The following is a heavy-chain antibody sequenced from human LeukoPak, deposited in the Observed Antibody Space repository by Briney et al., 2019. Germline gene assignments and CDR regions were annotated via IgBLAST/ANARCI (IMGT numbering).Heavy chain of an antibody. D-gene: IGHD2-2*01. CDR1: GFTFSSYW. CDR2: IKQDGSEK. J-gene: IGHJ4*02. CDR3: ARDQGTIVPAAIYSL. V-gene: IGHV3-7*01. Sequence: GGSLRLSCAASGFTFSSYWMSWVRQAPGKGLEWVANIKQDGSEKYYVDSVKGRFTISRDNAKNSLYLQMNSLRAEDTAVYYCARDQGTIVPAAIYSLWGQGTLVTVSS.